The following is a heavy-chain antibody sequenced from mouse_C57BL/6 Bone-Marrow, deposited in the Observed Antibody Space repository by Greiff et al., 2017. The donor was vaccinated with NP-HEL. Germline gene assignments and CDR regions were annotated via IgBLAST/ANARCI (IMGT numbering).Heavy chain of an antibody. J-gene: IGHJ2*01. CDR1: GYSITSGYY. CDR3: ARLPRTE. D-gene: IGHD2-12*01. V-gene: IGHV3-6*01. Sequence: EVKLQESGPGLVKPSQSLSLTCSVTGYSITSGYYWNWIRQFPGNKLEWMGYISYDGSNNYNPSLKNRISITRDTSKNQFFLKLNSVTTEDTATYYCARLPRTEWGQGTTLTVSS. CDR2: ISYDGSN.